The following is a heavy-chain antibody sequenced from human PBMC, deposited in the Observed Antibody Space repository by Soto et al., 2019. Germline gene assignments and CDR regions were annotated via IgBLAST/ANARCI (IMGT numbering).Heavy chain of an antibody. J-gene: IGHJ6*02. CDR2: MFYGGST. V-gene: IGHV3-66*01. CDR1: GFTVSTNY. Sequence: EVQLVESGGGLVQPGGSLRLSCAASGFTVSTNYMTWVRQAPGKGLEWVSVMFYGGSTYYAHSVKGRFTISRDDSKNTLYLQMNSLRAEDTAVYYCATTGMGVTLYYYYHGMDVWGQGTTVTVSS. CDR3: ATTGMGVTLYYYYHGMDV. D-gene: IGHD1-26*01.